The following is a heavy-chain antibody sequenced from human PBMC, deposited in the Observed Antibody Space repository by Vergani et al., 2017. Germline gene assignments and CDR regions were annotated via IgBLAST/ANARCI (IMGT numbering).Heavy chain of an antibody. CDR1: GDSMNTYY. CDR3: VRVHGIAVLAFDF. D-gene: IGHD6-19*01. J-gene: IGHJ3*01. CDR2: IYDSGDT. V-gene: IGHV4-59*01. Sequence: QVQLQESGPGLVKPSETLSLTCSVSGDSMNTYYWTWIRQPPGKGLEWIGYIYDSGDTKYNPSLKSRVTMSLDTSKNQFSLNLYSVTAADTAVYYCVRVHGIAVLAFDFWGQGTMVTVSS.